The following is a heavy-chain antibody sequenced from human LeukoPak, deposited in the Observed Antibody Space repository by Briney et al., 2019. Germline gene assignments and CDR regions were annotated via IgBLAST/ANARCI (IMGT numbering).Heavy chain of an antibody. CDR1: GLTFSDYY. D-gene: IGHD3-22*01. V-gene: IGHV3-11*04. CDR2: ISSSGSTI. J-gene: IGHJ4*02. CDR3: ARSRSGYYEDY. Sequence: PGGSLRLSCAASGLTFSDYYMSWIRQAPGKGLEWVSYISSSGSTIYYADSVKGRFTISRDNAKNSLYLQVNSLSAEDTAVYYCARSRSGYYEDYWGQGTLVTVSS.